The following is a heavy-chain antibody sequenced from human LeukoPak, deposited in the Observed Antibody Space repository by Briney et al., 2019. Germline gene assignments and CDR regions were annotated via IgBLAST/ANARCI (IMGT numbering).Heavy chain of an antibody. CDR2: ISWNSGSI. V-gene: IGHV3-9*01. Sequence: SGGSLRLSCEASGFSFDDYAMPWVRQAPGKGLEWVSGISWNSGSIDYADSVMGRFTISRDNAKNSLYLQMNSLRAEDTAFYYCAKDIYGTSGCFDYWGQGTLVTVSS. J-gene: IGHJ4*02. D-gene: IGHD6-19*01. CDR3: AKDIYGTSGCFDY. CDR1: GFSFDDYA.